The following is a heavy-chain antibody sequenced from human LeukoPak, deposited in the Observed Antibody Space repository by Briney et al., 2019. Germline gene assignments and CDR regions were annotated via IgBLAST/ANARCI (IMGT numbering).Heavy chain of an antibody. CDR2: IIPIFGTA. V-gene: IGHV1-69*13. Sequence: SVKVSLKASGGTFSSYAISWVRQAPGQGLEWMGGIIPIFGTANYAQKFQGRVTITADESTSTAYMELSSLRSEDTAVYYCARVADYVWGTEKDWGQGTLVTVSS. J-gene: IGHJ4*02. CDR3: ARVADYVWGTEKD. CDR1: GGTFSSYA. D-gene: IGHD3-16*01.